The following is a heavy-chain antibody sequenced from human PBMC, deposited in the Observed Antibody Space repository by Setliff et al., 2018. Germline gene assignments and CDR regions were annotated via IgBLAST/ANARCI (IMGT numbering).Heavy chain of an antibody. CDR3: ARGQATSSRSSLVY. Sequence: KTSETLSLTCAAYGGTFSDYYWTWIRQPPGKGLEWVGEINHRGSTNYNPSLKSRVTISVDTSTNQFSLTLRSVTAADTAVYYCARGQATSSRSSLVYWGQGILVTVSS. D-gene: IGHD6-6*01. CDR2: INHRGST. V-gene: IGHV4-34*01. J-gene: IGHJ4*02. CDR1: GGTFSDYY.